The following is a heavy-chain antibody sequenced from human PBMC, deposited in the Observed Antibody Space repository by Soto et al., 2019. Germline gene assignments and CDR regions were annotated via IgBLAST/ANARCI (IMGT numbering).Heavy chain of an antibody. CDR2: ISTYNGNT. V-gene: IGHV1-18*01. CDR3: ARRLYGDYVY. D-gene: IGHD4-17*01. Sequence: GASVKVSCKASGYSFTTSGITWVRQAPGQWLEWMGWISTYNGNTNYAQKLQDRVTLTTDTSTSTAYMELRSLRSDDTAVYYCARRLYGDYVYCGQGTLAAVSS. J-gene: IGHJ4*02. CDR1: GYSFTTSG.